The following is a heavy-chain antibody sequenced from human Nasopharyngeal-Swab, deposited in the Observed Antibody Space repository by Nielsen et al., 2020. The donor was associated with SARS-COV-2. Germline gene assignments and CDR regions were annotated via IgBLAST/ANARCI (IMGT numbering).Heavy chain of an antibody. Sequence: GESLKISCAASGFTFSDYYMSWIRQAPGKGLEWVSSISSSSSYIYYADSVKGRFTISRDNAKNSLYLQMNSLRAEDTAVYYCARDQGLEPTFDAFDIWGQGTMVTVSS. CDR3: ARDQGLEPTFDAFDI. CDR2: ISSSSSYI. CDR1: GFTFSDYY. D-gene: IGHD1-1*01. V-gene: IGHV3-11*06. J-gene: IGHJ3*02.